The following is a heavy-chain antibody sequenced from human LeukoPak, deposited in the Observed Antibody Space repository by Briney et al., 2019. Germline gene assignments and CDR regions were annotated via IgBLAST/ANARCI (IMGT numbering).Heavy chain of an antibody. CDR1: GESFSSHG. V-gene: IGHV1-69*05. J-gene: IGHJ3*02. CDR3: ARDYNFDGSPYDDGLDI. D-gene: IGHD1-20*01. Sequence: SVKVSCKTSGESFSSHGISWVRQAPGQGLEWMGGIIPVFHTAKYAQNFQDRLTITTDESTGTVYMELSSLRSEDTAVYYCARDYNFDGSPYDDGLDIWGQGTMVTVSS. CDR2: IIPVFHTA.